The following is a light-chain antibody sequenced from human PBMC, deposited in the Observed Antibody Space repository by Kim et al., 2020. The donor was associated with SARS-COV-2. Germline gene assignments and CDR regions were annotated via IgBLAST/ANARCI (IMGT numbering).Light chain of an antibody. J-gene: IGKJ5*01. CDR1: QSVSSSY. CDR2: GAS. Sequence: EIVLTQSPATLSLSPGERATLSCRASQSVSSSYLAWYQQKRGQAPRLLIYGASSRATVIPGRCSGSGSGTDFTITISILEADDFAVYYCQQYGSSRSFGQGTRLEIK. V-gene: IGKV3-20*01. CDR3: QQYGSSRS.